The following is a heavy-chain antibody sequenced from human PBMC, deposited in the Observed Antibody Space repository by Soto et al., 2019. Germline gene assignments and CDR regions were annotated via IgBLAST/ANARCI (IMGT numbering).Heavy chain of an antibody. D-gene: IGHD6-13*01. V-gene: IGHV3-15*07. Sequence: EVQLVESGGGLVTPGGSLTLSCAASGFSFSPAWMNWVRQAPGKGLEWVGLIKSKGGGGTADYAAPVKGRFIISRDDSKNTICLQRNSLKREDTALYYCIWQQDFYYGRAVWGQGTTVTVSS. CDR3: IWQQDFYYGRAV. CDR2: IKSKGGGGTA. J-gene: IGHJ6*02. CDR1: GFSFSPAW.